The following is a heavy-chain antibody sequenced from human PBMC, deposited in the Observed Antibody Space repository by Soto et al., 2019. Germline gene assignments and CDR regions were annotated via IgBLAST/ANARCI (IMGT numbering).Heavy chain of an antibody. CDR1: GFTFSSNW. CDR2: INTDGSST. J-gene: IGHJ4*02. V-gene: IGHV3-74*01. CDR3: AKRRGAGGHFDY. D-gene: IGHD2-15*01. Sequence: PGGSLRLTCAASGFTFSSNWMHWVRRVPGRGLVWVSRINTDGSSTSYADSVKGRFTISRDNAKNTLYLQMNSLRADDTAVYYCAKRRGAGGHFDYWGQGALVTVSS.